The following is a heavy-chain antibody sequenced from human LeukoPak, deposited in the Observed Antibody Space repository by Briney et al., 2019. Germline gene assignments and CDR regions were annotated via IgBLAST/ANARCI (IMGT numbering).Heavy chain of an antibody. CDR2: VYYSGSI. V-gene: IGHV4-39*01. J-gene: IGHJ4*02. CDR3: ARHRGSGSSSIPFDY. Sequence: SVTLSLTCAVSGASIITGSPYWGWIRQSPGKGPEWIGTVYYSGSIYYNPSLKSRVTLSVDTSKNQFSLRLTSVTASDTAVYFCARHRGSGSSSIPFDYWGQGTLVTVSS. CDR1: GASIITGSPY. D-gene: IGHD3-10*01.